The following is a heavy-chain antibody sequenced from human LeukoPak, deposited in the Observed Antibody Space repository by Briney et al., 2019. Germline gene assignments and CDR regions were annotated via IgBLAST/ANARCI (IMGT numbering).Heavy chain of an antibody. CDR1: GGSISSGDYY. CDR3: AGGSDSSKTGS. V-gene: IGHV4-30-4*01. D-gene: IGHD3-22*01. J-gene: IGHJ5*02. CDR2: IYYSGST. Sequence: SETLSLTCTVSGGSISSGDYYWSWIRQPPGKGLEWIGYIYYSGSTYYNPSLKSRVTISVDTSKNQFSLKLSSVTAADTAVYYCAGGSDSSKTGSWGQGTLVTVSS.